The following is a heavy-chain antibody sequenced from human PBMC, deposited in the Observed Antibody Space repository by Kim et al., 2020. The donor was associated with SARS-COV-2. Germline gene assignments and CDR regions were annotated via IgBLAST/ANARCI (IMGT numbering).Heavy chain of an antibody. V-gene: IGHV4-34*01. CDR3: ARGSPVGATAPPYFDY. D-gene: IGHD1-26*01. J-gene: IGHJ4*02. Sequence: LKSRFTISVDTSKNQFSLKLSSVTAADTAVYYCARGSPVGATAPPYFDYWGQGTLVTVSS.